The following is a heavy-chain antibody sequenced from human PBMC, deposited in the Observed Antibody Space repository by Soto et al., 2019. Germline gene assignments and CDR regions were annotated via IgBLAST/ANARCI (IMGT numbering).Heavy chain of an antibody. V-gene: IGHV1-2*04. D-gene: IGHD6-19*01. Sequence: ASVKVSCKASGYTFTGYYMHWVRQAPGQGLEWMGWINPNSGGTNYAQKFQGWVTMTRDTSISTAYMELSRLRSDDTAVYYCARGASISRQLIAVGHLDYWGQGTLVTVSS. CDR1: GYTFTGYY. CDR3: ARGASISRQLIAVGHLDY. J-gene: IGHJ4*02. CDR2: INPNSGGT.